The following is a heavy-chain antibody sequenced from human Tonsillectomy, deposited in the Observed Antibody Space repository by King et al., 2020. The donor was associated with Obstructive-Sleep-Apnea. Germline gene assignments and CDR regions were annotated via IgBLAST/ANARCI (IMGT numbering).Heavy chain of an antibody. CDR2: ISDDGSNT. J-gene: IGHJ4*02. D-gene: IGHD5-24*01. CDR3: AKNLGDGYNN. V-gene: IGHV3-30*18. Sequence: VQLVESGGGVVQPGRSLRLSCAASGFTFNNFGMHGVRQAPGKGLEWVAVISDDGSNTYYADSVKGRFTISRDNSKNTLYLQMNSLRTEDTAVYYCAKNLGDGYNNWGQGTLVTVSS. CDR1: GFTFNNFG.